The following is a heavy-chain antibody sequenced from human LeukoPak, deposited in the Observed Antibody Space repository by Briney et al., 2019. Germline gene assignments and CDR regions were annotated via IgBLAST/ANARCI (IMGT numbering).Heavy chain of an antibody. J-gene: IGHJ6*03. Sequence: GGSLRLSCAASGFTFSSYGMHWARQAPGKGLEWVAFIRYDGSNKYYADSVKGRFTISRDNSKNTLYLQMNSLRAEDTAVYYCAKDGVVVVPAASFPYYYYMDVWGKGTTVTVSS. V-gene: IGHV3-30*02. CDR3: AKDGVVVVPAASFPYYYYMDV. D-gene: IGHD2-2*01. CDR1: GFTFSSYG. CDR2: IRYDGSNK.